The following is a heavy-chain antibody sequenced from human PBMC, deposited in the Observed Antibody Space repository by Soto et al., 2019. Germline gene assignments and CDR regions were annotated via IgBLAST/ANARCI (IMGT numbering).Heavy chain of an antibody. CDR2: VSVSGGTT. J-gene: IGHJ4*02. CDR1: GFTFSIYA. V-gene: IGHV3-23*01. Sequence: GSLRLSCAASGFTFSIYALSWVRQAPGKGLEWVSTVSVSGGTTYYADSLKGRFTISRDNSKKTVYLQMNRLRADDTAIYYCAKGLYYYDSSGYRLFDYWGQGTLVTVSS. CDR3: AKGLYYYDSSGYRLFDY. D-gene: IGHD3-22*01.